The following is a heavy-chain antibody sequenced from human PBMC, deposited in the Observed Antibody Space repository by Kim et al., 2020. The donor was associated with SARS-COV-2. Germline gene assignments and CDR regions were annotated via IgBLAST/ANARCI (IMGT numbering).Heavy chain of an antibody. J-gene: IGHJ6*02. V-gene: IGHV3-30*07. D-gene: IGHD6-19*01. Sequence: VKGRFTISRDNSKNTLYLQMNSLRAEDTAVYYCARAIAVAGPSHYYGMDVWGQETTVTVSS. CDR3: ARAIAVAGPSHYYGMDV.